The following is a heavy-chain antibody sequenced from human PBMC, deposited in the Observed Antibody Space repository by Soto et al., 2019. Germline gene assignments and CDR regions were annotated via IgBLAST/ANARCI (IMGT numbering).Heavy chain of an antibody. CDR2: IFSNDEK. Sequence: QVTLKESGPVLVKPTETLTLTCTVSGFSLSNARMGVSWIRQPPGKALEWLAHIFSNDEKSYSTSLKSRLTXSXDXXHSQVVLTMTNKDPVDTAPYYCARIRSSGWSYFDYWGQGTLVTVSS. V-gene: IGHV2-26*01. J-gene: IGHJ4*02. D-gene: IGHD6-19*01. CDR3: ARIRSSGWSYFDY. CDR1: GFSLSNARMG.